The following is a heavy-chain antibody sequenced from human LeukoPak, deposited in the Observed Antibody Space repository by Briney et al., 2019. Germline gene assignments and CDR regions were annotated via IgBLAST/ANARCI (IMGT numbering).Heavy chain of an antibody. V-gene: IGHV3-23*01. D-gene: IGHD2-21*01. CDR1: GLSLNNYA. J-gene: IGHJ4*02. CDR2: SSSSDDGK. Sequence: GGSLRLSCTASGLSLNNYAMSWVRQVPGKGLEWVSASSSSDDGKWYAESVRGRFTISRDTSKNTVYLQTNSLRVEDAGVYYCAKAPVTSCRGAFCYPFDYWGQGTLVTVSS. CDR3: AKAPVTSCRGAFCYPFDY.